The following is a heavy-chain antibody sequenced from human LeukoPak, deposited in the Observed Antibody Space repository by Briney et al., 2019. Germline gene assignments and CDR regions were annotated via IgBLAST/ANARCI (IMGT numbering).Heavy chain of an antibody. CDR1: GYTFTGYY. CDR3: ARDQRPGIAVAGTGGY. V-gene: IGHV1-2*02. Sequence: HRASVTVSCTASGYTFTGYYMHWVRQAPGQGLEWMGWINPNSGGTNYAQKFQGRVTMTRDTSISTAYMELRSLRSDDTAVYYCARDQRPGIAVAGTGGYWGQGTLVTVSS. CDR2: INPNSGGT. J-gene: IGHJ4*02. D-gene: IGHD6-19*01.